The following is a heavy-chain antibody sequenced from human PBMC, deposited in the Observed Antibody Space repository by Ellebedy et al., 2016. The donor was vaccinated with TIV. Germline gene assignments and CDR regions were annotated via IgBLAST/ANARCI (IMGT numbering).Heavy chain of an antibody. CDR2: IRSKANDYAT. CDR1: GFNFSASA. V-gene: IGHV3-73*01. J-gene: IGHJ6*03. CDR3: AATANHGYMDV. Sequence: GESLKISXAASGFNFSASALHWVRQASGKGLEWVGRIRSKANDYATIFGASVKGRFTFSRDDSKNTAYLKMNSLKTEDTAVYYCAATANHGYMDVWGKGATVTVSS.